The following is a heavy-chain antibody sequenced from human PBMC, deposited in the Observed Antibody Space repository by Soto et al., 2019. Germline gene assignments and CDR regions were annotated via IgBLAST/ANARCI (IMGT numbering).Heavy chain of an antibody. CDR1: GGSIISSNC. CDR2: IYHSGST. Sequence: PSETLSLTCAVSGGSIISSNCLILFRHPPGKGLEWIGEIYHSGSTNYNPSLKSRVTISVDKSKNQFSLKLSSVTAADTAVYYCARAPMVRGVGLDYWGQGTLVTVSS. CDR3: ARAPMVRGVGLDY. V-gene: IGHV4-4*02. D-gene: IGHD3-10*01. J-gene: IGHJ4*02.